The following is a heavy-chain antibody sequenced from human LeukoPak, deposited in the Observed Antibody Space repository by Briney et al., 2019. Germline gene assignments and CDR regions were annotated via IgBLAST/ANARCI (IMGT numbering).Heavy chain of an antibody. Sequence: KPSETLSLTCVVYGGSFSGYYWSWIRQPPGKGLEWIGTISYSGSTYYNPSLKSRVTISVDTSKNQFSLKLSSVTAADTAVYYCARPGKVSGVYYYYMDVWGKGTTVTVSS. D-gene: IGHD3-10*01. J-gene: IGHJ6*03. CDR3: ARPGKVSGVYYYYMDV. CDR2: ISYSGST. CDR1: GGSFSGYY. V-gene: IGHV4-34*01.